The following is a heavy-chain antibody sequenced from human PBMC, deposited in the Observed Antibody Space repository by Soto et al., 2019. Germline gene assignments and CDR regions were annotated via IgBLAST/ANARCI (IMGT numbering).Heavy chain of an antibody. CDR1: GGSISTSSYY. D-gene: IGHD6-13*01. J-gene: IGHJ4*02. Sequence: SETLSLTCSVSGGSISTSSYYWGWIRQTPGRGLEWIGTISYSGSTSYNPSLQGRVTISVDSSKNHLSLKVTSVIAADTAFYYCARQPRIGYRWYPLNSWGQGTLVTVSS. CDR2: ISYSGST. V-gene: IGHV4-39*01. CDR3: ARQPRIGYRWYPLNS.